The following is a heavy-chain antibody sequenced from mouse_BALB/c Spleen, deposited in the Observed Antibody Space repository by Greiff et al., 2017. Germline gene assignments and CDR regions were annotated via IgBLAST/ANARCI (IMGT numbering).Heavy chain of an antibody. D-gene: IGHD2-10*01. CDR1: GYTFTEYT. V-gene: IGHV1-62-2*01. CDR2: FYTGSGSI. Sequence: VQLQQSGAELVQPGASVKLSCKASGYTFTEYTIHWVKQRPGKGLEWIGWFYTGSGSIKYNEKSKYKATLTAYKSSSTVYMELSRLTSQDAAVYFGERHEGIPTTWLAYWGQGTLVTVSA. CDR3: ERHEGIPTTWLAY. J-gene: IGHJ3*01.